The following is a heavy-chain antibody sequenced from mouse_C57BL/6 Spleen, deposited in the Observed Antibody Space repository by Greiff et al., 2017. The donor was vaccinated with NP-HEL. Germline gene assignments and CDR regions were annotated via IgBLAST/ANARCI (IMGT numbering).Heavy chain of an antibody. CDR3: ARPRDGYYHSFAY. CDR2: IDPANGNT. J-gene: IGHJ3*01. V-gene: IGHV14-3*01. Sequence: VQLQQSVAELVRPGASVKLSCTASGFTIKNTYMHWVKQRPEQGLEWIGRIDPANGNTKYAPKFQGKATITVDTSSNTAYLQLSSLTSEDHAIDYCARPRDGYYHSFAYWGQGTMVTVSA. D-gene: IGHD2-3*01. CDR1: GFTIKNTY.